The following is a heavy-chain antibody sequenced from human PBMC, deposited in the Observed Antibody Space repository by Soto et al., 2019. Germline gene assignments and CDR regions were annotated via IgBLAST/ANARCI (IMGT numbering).Heavy chain of an antibody. D-gene: IGHD3-3*01. V-gene: IGHV4-59*11. CDR2: INYRGNT. CDR1: GSSIRNHL. J-gene: IGHJ4*02. CDR3: ARMECSVDGFSVYYFDP. Sequence: XETLCLTYTVSGSSIRNHLWNWVRQPPGKTLEWIGYINYRGNTNYNPSLNSRATISLDTSKNHFSLNLTSVTAADRAVYYCARMECSVDGFSVYYFDPCGQGTLVTAPQ.